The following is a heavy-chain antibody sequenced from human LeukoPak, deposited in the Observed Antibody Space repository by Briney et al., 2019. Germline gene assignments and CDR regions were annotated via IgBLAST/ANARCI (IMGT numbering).Heavy chain of an antibody. J-gene: IGHJ3*02. D-gene: IGHD3-22*01. V-gene: IGHV3-33*01. CDR3: ARDRGSGYAFDI. Sequence: GGSLRLSCAASGFIFSNYGLHWVRQAPVKGLEWVALIWYDGSNKYYADSVKGRFTISRDSSKNTLYLQMNSLRAEDTAVYYCARDRGSGYAFDIWGQGTMVTVSS. CDR1: GFIFSNYG. CDR2: IWYDGSNK.